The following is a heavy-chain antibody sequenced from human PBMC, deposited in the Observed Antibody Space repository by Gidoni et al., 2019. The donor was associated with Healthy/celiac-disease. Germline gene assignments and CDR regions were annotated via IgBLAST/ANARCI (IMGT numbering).Heavy chain of an antibody. Sequence: QVQLVESGGGVVQPGRSLRLSCAASGFTFSSNGMHWVRQAPGKGLEWVAVIWYDGSNKYYADSVKGRFTISRDNSKNTLYLQMNSLRAEDTAVYYCARDGYSSSYPPPPTDYYYYGMDVWGQGTTVTVSS. J-gene: IGHJ6*02. CDR3: ARDGYSSSYPPPPTDYYYYGMDV. D-gene: IGHD6-6*01. V-gene: IGHV3-33*01. CDR2: IWYDGSNK. CDR1: GFTFSSNG.